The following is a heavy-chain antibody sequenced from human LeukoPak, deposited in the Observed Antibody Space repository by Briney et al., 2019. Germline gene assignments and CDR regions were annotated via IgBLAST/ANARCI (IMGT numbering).Heavy chain of an antibody. CDR3: ANIRAVLREDDVDDYYGPAAYFQD. J-gene: IGHJ1*01. CDR2: IHHSGYT. Sequence: SETLSLTCTVSGDSIDSGGFYWTWIRQRPGKGLECIGYIHHSGYTNYNPSLRTRVIMSTDTSKNQFSLKLSSVTAADTAVYFCANIRAVLREDDVDDYYGPAAYFQDWGPGTLVTVSS. CDR1: GDSIDSGGFY. D-gene: IGHD3-16*01. V-gene: IGHV4-31*03.